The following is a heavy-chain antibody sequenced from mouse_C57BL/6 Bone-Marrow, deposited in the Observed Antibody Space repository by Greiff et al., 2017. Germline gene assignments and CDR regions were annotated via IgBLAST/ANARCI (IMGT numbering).Heavy chain of an antibody. CDR2: IYPGDGDT. Sequence: VQLQQSGPELVKPGASVKISCKASGYAFSSSWMNWVKQRPGKGLEWIGRIYPGDGDTNYNGKFKGKATLTADKSSSTAYMHLSSLTSEDSAVYFCAEDYYGWFAYWGQGTLVTVSA. CDR1: GYAFSSSW. V-gene: IGHV1-82*01. D-gene: IGHD1-1*01. CDR3: AEDYYGWFAY. J-gene: IGHJ3*01.